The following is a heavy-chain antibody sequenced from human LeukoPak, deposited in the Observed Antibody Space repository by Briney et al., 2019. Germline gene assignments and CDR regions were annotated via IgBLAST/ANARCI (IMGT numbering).Heavy chain of an antibody. Sequence: GGSLRLSCAASGFTFSSYGMHWIRQAPGKGLEWVAFIRYDGSNKYYADSVKGRFTISRDNSKNTLYLQMNSLRAEDTAVYYCAKDHSSSRSSDIWGQGTMVTVSS. V-gene: IGHV3-30*02. CDR3: AKDHSSSRSSDI. J-gene: IGHJ3*02. D-gene: IGHD6-13*01. CDR2: IRYDGSNK. CDR1: GFTFSSYG.